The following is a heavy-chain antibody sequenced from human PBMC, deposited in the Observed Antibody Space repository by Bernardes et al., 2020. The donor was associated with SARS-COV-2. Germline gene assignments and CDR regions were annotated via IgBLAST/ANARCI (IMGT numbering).Heavy chain of an antibody. V-gene: IGHV4-61*02. J-gene: IGHJ5*02. CDR2: IYTSGST. D-gene: IGHD3-10*01. CDR1: GGSISSGSYY. Sequence: SETLSLTRTVSGGSISSGSYYWSWIRQPAGKGLEWIGRIYTSGSTNYNPSLKSRVTISVDTSKNQFSLKLSSVTAADTAVYYCARDLRGSGSYYGWFDPWGQGTLVTVSS. CDR3: ARDLRGSGSYYGWFDP.